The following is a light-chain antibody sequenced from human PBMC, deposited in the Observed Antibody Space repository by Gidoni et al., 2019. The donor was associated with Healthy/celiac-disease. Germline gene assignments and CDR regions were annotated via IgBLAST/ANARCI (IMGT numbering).Light chain of an antibody. CDR3: QAWDSSTASYV. CDR1: NLGDKY. J-gene: IGLJ1*01. CDR2: QDS. V-gene: IGLV3-1*01. Sequence: SYELTQPPSVSASPGQTARITCSGDNLGDKYACWYQQKPGQSPVLVISQDSKRPSGIPERFSGSNSGNTATLTISGTQAMDEADYYCQAWDSSTASYVFGTGTKVTVL.